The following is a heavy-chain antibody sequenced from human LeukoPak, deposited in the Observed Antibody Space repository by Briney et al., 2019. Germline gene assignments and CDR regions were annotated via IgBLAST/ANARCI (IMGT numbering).Heavy chain of an antibody. CDR3: ARGSAVAGTGDY. CDR1: GFTFSSYS. Sequence: GGSLRLSCAASGFTFSSYSMNWVRQAPGKGLEWVSRIKSDGSSTSYADSVKGRFTISRDNAKNTLYLQMNSLRAEDTAVYYCARGSAVAGTGDYWGQGTLVTVSS. CDR2: IKSDGSST. J-gene: IGHJ4*02. V-gene: IGHV3-74*01. D-gene: IGHD6-19*01.